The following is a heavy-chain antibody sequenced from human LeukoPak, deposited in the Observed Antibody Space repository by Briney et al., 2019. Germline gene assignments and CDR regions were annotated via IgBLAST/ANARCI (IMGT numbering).Heavy chain of an antibody. CDR1: GDSVSSNNAA. D-gene: IGHD6-13*01. J-gene: IGHJ5*02. CDR3: AREIPAENWFDP. Sequence: SQTLSLTCAVSGDSVSSNNAAWNWIRQSPSRGLEWLGRTYYRSKWYSDYAVSVKSRIAINPDTSKNQFSLRLNSVTPEDTAVYFCAREIPAENWFDPWGQGTLVTVSS. CDR2: TYYRSKWYS. V-gene: IGHV6-1*01.